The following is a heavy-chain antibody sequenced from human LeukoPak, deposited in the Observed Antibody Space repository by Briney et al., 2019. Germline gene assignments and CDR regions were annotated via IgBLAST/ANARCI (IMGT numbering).Heavy chain of an antibody. CDR1: GFTFSTYE. D-gene: IGHD3-10*02. J-gene: IGHJ6*04. V-gene: IGHV3-48*03. CDR2: ISSSGSTI. CDR3: AELGITMIGGV. Sequence: GGSRRLSCAASGFTFSTYERNWVRRAPGRGRGGVSYISSSGSTIYYADSVKGRFTISRDNAKNSLYLQMNSLRAEDTAVYYCAELGITMIGGVWGKGTTVTISS.